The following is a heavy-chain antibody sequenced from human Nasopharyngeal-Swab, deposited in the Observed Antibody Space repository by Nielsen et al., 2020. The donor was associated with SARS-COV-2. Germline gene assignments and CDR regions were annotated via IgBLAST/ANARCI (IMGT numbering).Heavy chain of an antibody. CDR1: GASISGINW. CDR2: IHHSGPT. J-gene: IGHJ4*02. Sequence: SETLSLPCAVSGASISGINWWSWVRQSPGQGLEWIGEIHHSGPTNYNPSLKSRVTMWLDKSKNQFSLELYSVTAADSAVYYCAREGWEAENGYDYWGQGTLVTVSS. V-gene: IGHV4-4*02. CDR3: AREGWEAENGYDY. D-gene: IGHD1-26*01.